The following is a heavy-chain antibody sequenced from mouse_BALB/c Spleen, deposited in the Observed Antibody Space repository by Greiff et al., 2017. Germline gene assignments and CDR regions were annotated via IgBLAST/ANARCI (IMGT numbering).Heavy chain of an antibody. D-gene: IGHD2-10*01. J-gene: IGHJ2*01. V-gene: IGHV5-17*02. CDR3: AREGTYYGNYYFDY. Sequence: EVMLVESGGGLVQPGGSRKLSCAASGFTFSSFGMHWVRQAPEKGLEWVAYISSGSSTIYYADTVKGRFTISRDNPKNTLFLQMTSLRSEDTAMYYCAREGTYYGNYYFDYWGQGTTLTVAS. CDR1: GFTFSSFG. CDR2: ISSGSSTI.